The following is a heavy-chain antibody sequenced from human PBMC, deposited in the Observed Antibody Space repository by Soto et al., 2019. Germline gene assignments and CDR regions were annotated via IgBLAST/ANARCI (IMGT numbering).Heavy chain of an antibody. CDR2: VYYTGST. CDR1: GGSISGSY. J-gene: IGHJ4*02. Sequence: SETLSLTCSVSGGSISGSYWSWIRQSPGKGLEWLGYVYYTGSTNYSPSLRSRVSISVDTSKNEFSLRLSSVTAADTAVYFCARNVAVPGAHIDYWGQGTRVTVSS. V-gene: IGHV4-59*01. D-gene: IGHD6-19*01. CDR3: ARNVAVPGAHIDY.